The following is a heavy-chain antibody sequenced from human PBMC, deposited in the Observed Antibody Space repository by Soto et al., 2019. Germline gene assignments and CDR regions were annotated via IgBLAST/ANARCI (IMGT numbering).Heavy chain of an antibody. D-gene: IGHD1-26*01. CDR1: GDSVSSNSAG. Sequence: PSQTLSLTCVITGDSVSSNSAGWSWVRQSPSRGLEWLGRTYYRSKWYYEYAVSVRGRITINPDTSKNQYSLQLNSVTSEDTAVYFCARGEQYSGRIFDYWGQGTLVTVSS. CDR2: TYYRSKWYY. V-gene: IGHV6-1*01. J-gene: IGHJ4*01. CDR3: ARGEQYSGRIFDY.